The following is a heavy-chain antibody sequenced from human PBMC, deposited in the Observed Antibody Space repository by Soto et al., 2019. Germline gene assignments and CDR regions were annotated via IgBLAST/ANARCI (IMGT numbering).Heavy chain of an antibody. D-gene: IGHD1-26*01. V-gene: IGHV1-3*01. CDR2: INAGNGNT. J-gene: IGHJ2*01. CDR3: ARGGSLYWYFDL. CDR1: GYTFTSYA. Sequence: VKVSCKASGYTFTSYAMPWVRQAPGQRLEWMGWINAGNGNTKYSQKFQGRVTITRDTSASTAYMELSSLRSEDTAVYYCARGGSLYWYFDLWGRGTLVTVS.